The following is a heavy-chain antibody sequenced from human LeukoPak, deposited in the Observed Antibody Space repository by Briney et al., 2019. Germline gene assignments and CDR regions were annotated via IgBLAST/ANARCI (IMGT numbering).Heavy chain of an antibody. CDR2: ISSSGSTI. CDR1: GFTLSSYG. D-gene: IGHD3-3*01. CDR3: ARRFLEWKSGYYYYMDV. J-gene: IGHJ6*03. V-gene: IGHV3-48*04. Sequence: QPGGSLRLSCAASGFTLSSYGMHWIRQAPGKGLEWVSYISSSGSTIYYADSVKGRFTISRDNAKNSLYLQMNSLRAEDTAVYYCARRFLEWKSGYYYYMDVWGKGTTVTVSS.